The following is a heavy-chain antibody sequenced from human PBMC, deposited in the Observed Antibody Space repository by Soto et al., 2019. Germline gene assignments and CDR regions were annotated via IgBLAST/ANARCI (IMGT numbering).Heavy chain of an antibody. CDR3: TRGLASGDY. Sequence: QVQLVQPGAEVKKPGASVKFSCKASGYIFTNFYIHWVRQAPGQGLEWIGIINPNGGSTNYAQNFQGRVPMTRDTSTSTVYMDLGSLRSEDTAVYYCTRGLASGDYWGQGTLITVSS. D-gene: IGHD6-6*01. V-gene: IGHV1-46*03. CDR2: INPNGGST. J-gene: IGHJ4*02. CDR1: GYIFTNFY.